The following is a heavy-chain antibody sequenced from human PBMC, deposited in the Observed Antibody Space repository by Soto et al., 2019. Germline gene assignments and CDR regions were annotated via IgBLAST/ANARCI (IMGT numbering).Heavy chain of an antibody. J-gene: IGHJ5*02. CDR2: ISSSSSTI. D-gene: IGHD2-2*02. V-gene: IGHV3-48*02. Sequence: GGSLRLSCAASGFTFSSYSMNWVRQAPGKGLEWVSYISSSSSTIYYADSVKGRFTISRDNAKNSLYLQMNSLRDEDTAVNYCVREAALGYCISTSCYNYNWFDPWGQGTLVTVSS. CDR3: VREAALGYCISTSCYNYNWFDP. CDR1: GFTFSSYS.